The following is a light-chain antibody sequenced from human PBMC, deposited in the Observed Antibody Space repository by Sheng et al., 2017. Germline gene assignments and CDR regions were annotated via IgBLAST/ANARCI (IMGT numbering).Light chain of an antibody. CDR2: ATS. J-gene: IGKJ3*01. CDR1: QSVSSSN. Sequence: EIVLTQSPGTLSLSPGERATLSCRASQSVSSSNLAWYQQKPGQAPRLLIYATSRRATGIADRFSGSASGTDFTLTISRLEPEDFAVYYCQQYGSSPPISFGPGTRVDIK. CDR3: QQYGSSPPIS. V-gene: IGKV3-20*01.